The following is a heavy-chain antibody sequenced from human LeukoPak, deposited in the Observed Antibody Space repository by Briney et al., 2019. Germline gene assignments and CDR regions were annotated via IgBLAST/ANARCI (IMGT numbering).Heavy chain of an antibody. CDR3: ARGNSYYDTSGYFPWESFQH. D-gene: IGHD3-22*01. CDR1: GGSISTYY. J-gene: IGHJ1*01. Sequence: SETLSLTCTVSGGSISTYYWSWIRQPPGKGLEWIGYIFYSGSTNYNPSLKSRVTISVDTSKNQFSLKLSSVTAADTAVYYCARGNSYYDTSGYFPWESFQHWGQGTLVTVSS. CDR2: IFYSGST. V-gene: IGHV4-59*01.